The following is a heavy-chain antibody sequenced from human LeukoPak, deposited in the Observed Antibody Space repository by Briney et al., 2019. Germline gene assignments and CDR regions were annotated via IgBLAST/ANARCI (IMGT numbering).Heavy chain of an antibody. CDR1: GGSFSGYY. D-gene: IGHD2-15*01. V-gene: IGHV4-34*01. CDR2: INHSGST. CDR3: ARDRGYCSGGSCSTSYYYYGMDV. J-gene: IGHJ6*02. Sequence: PSETLSLTCAVFGGSFSGYYWSWIRQPPGKELEWIGEINHSGSTNYNPSLKSRVTISIDTSKNQFSLKLSSVTAADTAVYYCARDRGYCSGGSCSTSYYYYGMDVWGQGTTVTVSS.